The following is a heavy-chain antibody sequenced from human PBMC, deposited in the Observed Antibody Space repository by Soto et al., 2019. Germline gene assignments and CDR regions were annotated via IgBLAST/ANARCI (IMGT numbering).Heavy chain of an antibody. V-gene: IGHV4-39*01. Sequence: QMQLQASRPGLVKPSETLSPTCTVSGGSLSSSSYYWIWSRQPPGMGLEWIRSIYYSGSTYYNPSPNRLVTISVATSRIQFSLTVCTFTTAGTAVYYCARHPIVDTAMEFAYWGRGTLVVVSS. CDR2: IYYSGST. D-gene: IGHD5-18*01. CDR3: ARHPIVDTAMEFAY. J-gene: IGHJ4*02. CDR1: GGSLSSSSYY.